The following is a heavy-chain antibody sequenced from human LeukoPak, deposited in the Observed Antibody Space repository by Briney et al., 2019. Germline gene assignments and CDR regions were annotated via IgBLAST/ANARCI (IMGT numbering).Heavy chain of an antibody. V-gene: IGHV3-7*01. Sequence: PGGSLRLSCAASGFIFTDYWMNWVRQAPGRGLEWLANIKQDGSEKYYVDSVKGRFTISRDNAKNSLYLQMNSLRAEDTAVYYCARNTHDFWSGYLDYWGQGTLVTVSS. CDR2: IKQDGSEK. CDR1: GFIFTDYW. J-gene: IGHJ4*02. D-gene: IGHD3-3*01. CDR3: ARNTHDFWSGYLDY.